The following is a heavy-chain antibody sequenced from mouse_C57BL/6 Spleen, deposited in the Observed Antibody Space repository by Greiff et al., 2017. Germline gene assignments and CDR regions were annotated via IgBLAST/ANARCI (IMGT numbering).Heavy chain of an antibody. CDR1: GYTFTDYE. Sequence: VHLVESGAELVRPGASVTLSCKASGYTFTDYEMHWVKQTPVHGLEWIGAIDPETGGTAYNQKFKGKAILTADKSSSTAYMELRSLTSEDSAVYYCTRKEDGYWGQGTLVTVSA. J-gene: IGHJ3*02. CDR3: TRKEDGY. CDR2: IDPETGGT. V-gene: IGHV1-15*01.